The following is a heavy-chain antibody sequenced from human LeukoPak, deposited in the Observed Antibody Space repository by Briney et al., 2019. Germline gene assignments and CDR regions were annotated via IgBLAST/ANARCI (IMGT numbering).Heavy chain of an antibody. Sequence: SVKVSCKASGGTFSSYAISWVRQAPGQGLEWMRGIIPIFGTANYAQKFQGRVTITTDESTSTAYMELSSLRSEDTAVYYCARGEPLRYFDWLLYGFDYWGQGTLVTVSS. CDR1: GGTFSSYA. CDR3: ARGEPLRYFDWLLYGFDY. CDR2: IIPIFGTA. J-gene: IGHJ4*02. D-gene: IGHD3-9*01. V-gene: IGHV1-69*05.